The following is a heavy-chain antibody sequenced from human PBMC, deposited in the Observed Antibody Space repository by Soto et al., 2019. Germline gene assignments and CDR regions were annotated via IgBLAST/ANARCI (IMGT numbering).Heavy chain of an antibody. J-gene: IGHJ4*02. CDR3: ARDQSYYCSSTSCYSLSFDY. CDR1: GFTFSSYW. D-gene: IGHD2-2*02. V-gene: IGHV3-74*01. CDR2: INSDGSST. Sequence: EVQLVESGGGLVQPGGSLRLSCAASGFTFSSYWMHWVHQAAGKGLVWVSRINSDGSSTSYADSVKGRFTISRDNAKNTLYLQINSLRAEDTAVYYCARDQSYYCSSTSCYSLSFDYWGQGTLVTVSS.